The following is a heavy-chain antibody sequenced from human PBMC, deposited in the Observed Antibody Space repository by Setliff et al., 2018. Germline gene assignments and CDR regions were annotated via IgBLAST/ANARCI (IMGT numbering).Heavy chain of an antibody. Sequence: PGGSLRLSCTASGFTFGDYAMSWVRQAPGKGLEWVGFIRSKAYGGTTDYAAPVKGRFTISRDDSKNTLYLQMNSLKTEDTAVYYCTTPLIVVVPAATLRGYSGYEITDYWGQGTLVTVS. CDR1: GFTFGDYA. CDR3: TTPLIVVVPAATLRGYSGYEITDY. CDR2: IRSKAYGGTT. D-gene: IGHD2-2*01. V-gene: IGHV3-49*04. J-gene: IGHJ4*02.